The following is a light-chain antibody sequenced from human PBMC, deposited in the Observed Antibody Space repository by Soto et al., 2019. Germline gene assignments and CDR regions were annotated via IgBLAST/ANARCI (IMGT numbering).Light chain of an antibody. CDR3: QVWDTSSEHVV. V-gene: IGLV3-21*04. CDR1: NIRSKS. Sequence: SYELTQPPSVSVAPGETASVTCGGNNIRSKSVHWYQQKPGQAPVLVIYYDRERPSGIPERFSGSNSGNTATLTISRVEAGDEADYYCQVWDTSSEHVVFGGGTKLT. J-gene: IGLJ2*01. CDR2: YDR.